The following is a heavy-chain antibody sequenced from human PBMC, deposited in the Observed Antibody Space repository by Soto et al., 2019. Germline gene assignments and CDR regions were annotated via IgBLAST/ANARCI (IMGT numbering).Heavy chain of an antibody. CDR2: IWSDGSNE. CDR1: GFTFSHYA. D-gene: IGHD3-10*01. CDR3: ARDYGSAPWDY. Sequence: QVQLVESGGGVVQPGRSLRLSCAASGFTFSHYAMHWAHQAPGKGLEWVAVIWSDGSNENYADSVRGRFTISRDNPKNTLYLQMNSLRAEDTAVYYCARDYGSAPWDYWGQGALVTVSS. V-gene: IGHV3-33*01. J-gene: IGHJ4*02.